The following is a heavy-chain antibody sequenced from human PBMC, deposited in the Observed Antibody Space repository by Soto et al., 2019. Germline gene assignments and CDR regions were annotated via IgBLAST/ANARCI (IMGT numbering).Heavy chain of an antibody. CDR1: GGSISSQSYY. D-gene: IGHD1-7*01. Sequence: PSETMSLTCSVSGGSISSQSYYWVWIRQPPGKGLEYMGSIFYRGSTFYNTSLKSRVTLDVDTSKNQFSLRLSSVTATDTAVDFCARHSEGGTWNWGNYFDYWGQGALVTVSS. CDR3: ARHSEGGTWNWGNYFDY. CDR2: IFYRGST. J-gene: IGHJ4*02. V-gene: IGHV4-39*01.